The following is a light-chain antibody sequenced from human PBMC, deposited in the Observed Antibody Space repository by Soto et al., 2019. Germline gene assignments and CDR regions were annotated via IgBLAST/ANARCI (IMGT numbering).Light chain of an antibody. CDR1: SSDVGGYNY. CDR2: EVS. Sequence: QSVLTQPPSASGSPGQSVTISCTGTSSDVGGYNYVSWYQQHPGKAPKLMIYEVSKRPSGVPDRFSGSKSGNTASLTVSGLQAEAEADYYCSSYAGSNSVVFGGGTQLTVL. J-gene: IGLJ2*01. V-gene: IGLV2-8*01. CDR3: SSYAGSNSVV.